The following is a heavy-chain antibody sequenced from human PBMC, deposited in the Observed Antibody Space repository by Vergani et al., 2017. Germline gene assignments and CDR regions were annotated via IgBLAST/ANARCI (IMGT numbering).Heavy chain of an antibody. V-gene: IGHV4-30-2*01. CDR1: GGSISSGGYS. Sequence: QLQLQESGSGLVKPSQTLSLTCAVSGGSISSGGYSWSWIRQPPGKGLEWIGYIYHSGSTYYNPSLKSRVTISVDTSKNQFSLKLSSVTAADTAVYYCARDRMLTLGYFDYWGQGTLVTVSS. CDR3: ARDRMLTLGYFDY. CDR2: IYHSGST. J-gene: IGHJ4*02. D-gene: IGHD2-15*01.